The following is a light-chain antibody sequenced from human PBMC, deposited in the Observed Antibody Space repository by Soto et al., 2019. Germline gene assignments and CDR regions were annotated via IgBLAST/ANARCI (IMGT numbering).Light chain of an antibody. Sequence: EIVLTQSPATLSLSPGERATLSCRASQSVSSYFAWYEQKPGQAPRLLLYDASNKATGIPPRFSGSGSGTYYTLTISRLQPEDFAVHYCQQRSNWPPRTFGQGTKVEVK. J-gene: IGKJ1*01. CDR2: DAS. CDR3: QQRSNWPPRT. CDR1: QSVSSY. V-gene: IGKV3-11*01.